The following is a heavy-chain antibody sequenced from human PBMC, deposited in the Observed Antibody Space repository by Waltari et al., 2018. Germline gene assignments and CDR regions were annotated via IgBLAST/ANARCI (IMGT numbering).Heavy chain of an antibody. D-gene: IGHD3-22*01. J-gene: IGHJ3*02. CDR3: AMTYYYDSSGYYDDAFDI. CDR1: GYTFTSYA. V-gene: IGHV1-3*01. CDR2: INAGNGNT. Sequence: QVQLVQSGAEVKKPGASVKVSCKASGYTFTSYAMHWVRQAPGQRLEWMGWINAGNGNTKYSQKFQGRGTITRDTSASTAYMELSSLRSEDTAVYYCAMTYYYDSSGYYDDAFDIWGQGTMVTVSS.